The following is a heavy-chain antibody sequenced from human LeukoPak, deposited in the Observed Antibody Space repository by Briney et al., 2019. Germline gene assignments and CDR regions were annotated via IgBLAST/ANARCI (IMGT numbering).Heavy chain of an antibody. CDR3: ASATVTTYADYFDY. CDR2: ISAYNGNT. J-gene: IGHJ4*02. D-gene: IGHD4-17*01. V-gene: IGHV1-18*01. Sequence: GASVKVSCKASGYTFPSYGITWVRQAPGQGLEWMGWISAYNGNTNYAQVLQGRVTMTTDTSTSTAYIGLRSLRSDDTAVYYCASATVTTYADYFDYWGQGTLVTVSS. CDR1: GYTFPSYG.